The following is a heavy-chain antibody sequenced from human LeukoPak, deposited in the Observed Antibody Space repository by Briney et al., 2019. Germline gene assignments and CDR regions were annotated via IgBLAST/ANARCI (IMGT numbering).Heavy chain of an antibody. CDR2: ISWNSGSI. D-gene: IGHD6-19*01. CDR3: AKDNRRHYTSGPNPDSLH. V-gene: IGHV3-9*01. CDR1: GFIFNNYA. Sequence: GGSLRLSCAGSGFIFNNYAIHWVRQPPGKGLEWVSGISWNSGSIDYADSVKGRFTISRDNAKNSLYLQMNSLRVEDTAFYYCAKDNRRHYTSGPNPDSLHWGQGALVTVSS. J-gene: IGHJ4*02.